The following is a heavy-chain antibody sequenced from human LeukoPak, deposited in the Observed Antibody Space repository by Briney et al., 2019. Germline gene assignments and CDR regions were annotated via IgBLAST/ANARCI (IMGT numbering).Heavy chain of an antibody. Sequence: ASVKVSCTAFGYSFINYGISWVRQAPGQGLEWMGWISAYNGNTNYAQKLQGRVTMTTDTSTSTAYMELRSLRSDDTAVYYCARDRREYCSDTSCYPQNYFDYWGQGTLVTVSS. V-gene: IGHV1-18*01. CDR3: ARDRREYCSDTSCYPQNYFDY. D-gene: IGHD2-2*01. CDR1: GYSFINYG. CDR2: ISAYNGNT. J-gene: IGHJ4*02.